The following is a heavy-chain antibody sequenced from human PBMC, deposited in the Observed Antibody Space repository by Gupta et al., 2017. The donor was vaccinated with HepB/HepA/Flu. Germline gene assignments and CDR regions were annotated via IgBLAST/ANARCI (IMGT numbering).Heavy chain of an antibody. CDR3: ASEDGAARGSLWFDP. CDR2: IIPILGIA. Sequence: QVQLVQSGAEVKKPGSSVKVSCKASGGTFSSYAISWVRQAPGQGLAWMGRIIPILGIANYAQKFQGRVTITADKSTSTAYMELSSMRSEDTAVYYCASEDGAARGSLWFDPWGQGTLVTVSS. D-gene: IGHD6-6*01. CDR1: GGTFSSYA. V-gene: IGHV1-69*04. J-gene: IGHJ5*02.